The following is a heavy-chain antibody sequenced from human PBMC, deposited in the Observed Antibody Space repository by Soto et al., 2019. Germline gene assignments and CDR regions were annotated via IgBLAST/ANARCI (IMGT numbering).Heavy chain of an antibody. CDR1: GFTFSTYW. Sequence: EVQLVESGGGLVQPGGSLRLSCAASGFTFSTYWMTWVRQAPGNGLEWVAHVKQEGSEKYNVDSVKGRFTISRDNAKNSLYLQMNSLRAEDKDVYYCARGGGHTYGRLPGVYWGQGILVTVSS. V-gene: IGHV3-7*03. CDR2: VKQEGSEK. J-gene: IGHJ4*02. D-gene: IGHD5-18*01. CDR3: ARGGGHTYGRLPGVY.